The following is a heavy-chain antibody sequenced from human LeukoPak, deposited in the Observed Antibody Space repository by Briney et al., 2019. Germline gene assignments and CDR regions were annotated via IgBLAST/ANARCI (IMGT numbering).Heavy chain of an antibody. Sequence: GGSLRLSCAASGLTFSDYYMNWIRQAPGKGLEWISYISSSGSVIYYADSVKGRFTISRDNAKNSLYLQMNSLRAEDTAVYYCARDRGYSGYDSMTYWGQGTLVTVSS. V-gene: IGHV3-11*01. CDR3: ARDRGYSGYDSMTY. D-gene: IGHD5-12*01. CDR1: GLTFSDYY. J-gene: IGHJ4*02. CDR2: ISSSGSVI.